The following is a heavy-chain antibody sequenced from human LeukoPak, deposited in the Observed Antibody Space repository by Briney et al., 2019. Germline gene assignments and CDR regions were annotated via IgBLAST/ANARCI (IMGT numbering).Heavy chain of an antibody. CDR1: GGTFSSYA. Sequence: SVKVSCKASGGTFSSYAISWVRQAPGQGLEWMGRIIPILGIANYAQKFQGRVTITADKSTSTAYMELSSLRSEDTAVYYCASNIVVVPAAKLVSDIQYYYYGMDVWAQGTTVTVSS. CDR2: IIPILGIA. CDR3: ASNIVVVPAAKLVSDIQYYYYGMDV. V-gene: IGHV1-69*04. D-gene: IGHD2-2*01. J-gene: IGHJ6*02.